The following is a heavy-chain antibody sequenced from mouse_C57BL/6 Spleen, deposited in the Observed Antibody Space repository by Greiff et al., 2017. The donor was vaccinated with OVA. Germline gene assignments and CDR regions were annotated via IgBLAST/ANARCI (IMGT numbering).Heavy chain of an antibody. CDR1: GFTFSSYG. CDR2: ISSGGSYT. J-gene: IGHJ3*01. D-gene: IGHD3-2*02. Sequence: EVKLMESGGDLVKPGGSLKLSCAASGFTFSSYGMSWVRQTPDKRLEWVATISSGGSYTYYPDSVKGRFTISRDNAKNTLYLQMSSLKSEDTAMYYCARQDSSGGWGQGTLVTVSA. CDR3: ARQDSSGG. V-gene: IGHV5-6*01.